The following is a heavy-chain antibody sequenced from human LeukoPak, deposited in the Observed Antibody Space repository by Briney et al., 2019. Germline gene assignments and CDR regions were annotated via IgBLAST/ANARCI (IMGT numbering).Heavy chain of an antibody. J-gene: IGHJ3*02. D-gene: IGHD3-10*01. CDR2: ISGSGGST. CDR1: GFTFSSYA. CDR3: ARDLPYYYGSGGPQHAFDI. V-gene: IGHV3-23*01. Sequence: GGSLRLSCAASGFTFSSYAMSWVRQAPGKGLEWVSAISGSGGSTYYADSVKGRFTISRDNSKNTLYLQMNSLRAEDTAVYYCARDLPYYYGSGGPQHAFDIWGQGTMVTVSS.